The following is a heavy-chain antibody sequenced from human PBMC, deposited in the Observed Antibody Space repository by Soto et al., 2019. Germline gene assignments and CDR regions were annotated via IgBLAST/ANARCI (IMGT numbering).Heavy chain of an antibody. D-gene: IGHD3-16*02. J-gene: IGHJ6*02. V-gene: IGHV1-69*11. CDR1: GGTFSSSG. CDR2: IVPSLDTT. CDR3: ARWPQPRYTADPYAVDV. Sequence: QVHLVQSGTEVKKPGSSVKVSCKASGGTFSSSGFSWVRQAPGQGLEWMGMIVPSLDTTNYAQKFQARVTITADEVTSTAYTELRRLTSEDTAVYYCARWPQPRYTADPYAVDVWGQGTRVIVSS.